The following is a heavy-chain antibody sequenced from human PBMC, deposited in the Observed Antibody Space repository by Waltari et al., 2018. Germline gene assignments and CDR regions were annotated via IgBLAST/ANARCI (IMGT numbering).Heavy chain of an antibody. D-gene: IGHD3-22*01. CDR2: IMTDGREE. Sequence: EVQLVESGAGLVQHGGSLRLSCAASGSALSNYWMSWVRQAPGKGPEWVANIMTDGREEYYVDAVRGRFTISRDNAKNSLYLQMNSLRPEDTAVYYCVRDQWFAFDIWGQGTMVTVSS. V-gene: IGHV3-7*01. CDR1: GSALSNYW. J-gene: IGHJ3*02. CDR3: VRDQWFAFDI.